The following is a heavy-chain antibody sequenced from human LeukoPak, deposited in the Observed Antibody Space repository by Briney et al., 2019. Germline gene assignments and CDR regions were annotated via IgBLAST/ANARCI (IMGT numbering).Heavy chain of an antibody. CDR1: GFTFSGYS. V-gene: IGHV3-21*01. CDR2: ISSSSGYI. D-gene: IGHD6-13*01. J-gene: IGHJ6*02. Sequence: GGSLRLSCAASGFTFSGYSMNWVRQAPGKGLDWVSSISSSSGYIYYADSAKGRFTISRDNAKNSLYLQMNSLRAEDTAVYYCARDLGSIAAVGEDYYYYGLDVWGQGTTVTVSS. CDR3: ARDLGSIAAVGEDYYYYGLDV.